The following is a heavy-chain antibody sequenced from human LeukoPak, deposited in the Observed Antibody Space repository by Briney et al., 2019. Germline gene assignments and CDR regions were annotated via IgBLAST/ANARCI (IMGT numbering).Heavy chain of an antibody. D-gene: IGHD6-6*01. CDR1: GGSFSGYY. CDR2: INHSGST. V-gene: IGHV4-34*01. J-gene: IGHJ6*02. CDR3: ASPCPPPIAARPWNQRYGMDV. Sequence: RSSETLSLTCAVYGGSFSGYYWSWIRQPPGKGLEWIGEINHSGSTNYNPSLKSRVTISVDTSKNQFSLKLSSVTAADTAVYYCASPCPPPIAARPWNQRYGMDVWGQGTTVTVSS.